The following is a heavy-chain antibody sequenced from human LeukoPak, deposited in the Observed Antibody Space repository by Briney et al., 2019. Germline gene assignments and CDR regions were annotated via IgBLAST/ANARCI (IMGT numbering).Heavy chain of an antibody. J-gene: IGHJ4*02. CDR2: IKQDGSEK. Sequence: GGSLRLSCAASGFTFSDYWMSWVRQTPGKGLEWVANIKQDGSEKYYVDSVKGRFTVSRDNAKNSLYLQMNSLRAEDTAVYYCARDWEYWGQGTLVTVSS. CDR3: ARDWEY. CDR1: GFTFSDYW. D-gene: IGHD1-26*01. V-gene: IGHV3-7*01.